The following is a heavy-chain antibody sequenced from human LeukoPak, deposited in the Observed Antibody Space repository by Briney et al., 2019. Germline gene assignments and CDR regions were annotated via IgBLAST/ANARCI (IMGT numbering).Heavy chain of an antibody. V-gene: IGHV4-59*01. CDR3: ARGRTFDN. CDR2: IYDRGST. CDR1: GGSISSYY. J-gene: IGHJ4*02. Sequence: SETLSLTCTVSGGSISSYYWSWIRQPPGEGLEWIGNIYDRGSTKYNPSLKSRVTMSVDTSKNQFSLRLSSVTAADTAVYYCARGRTFDNWGQGTLVTVSS.